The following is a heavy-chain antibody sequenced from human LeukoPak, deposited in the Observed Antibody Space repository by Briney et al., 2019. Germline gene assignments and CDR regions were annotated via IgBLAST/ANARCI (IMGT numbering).Heavy chain of an antibody. D-gene: IGHD6-19*01. CDR3: ARDNPRGAGTDY. Sequence: GASVKASCKASGYTFTSYDINWVRQATGQGLEWMGWMNPNSGNTGYAQKFQGRVTMTRNTSISTAYMELSSLRSEDTAVYYCARDNPRGAGTDYWGQGTLVTVSS. CDR2: MNPNSGNT. V-gene: IGHV1-8*01. J-gene: IGHJ4*02. CDR1: GYTFTSYD.